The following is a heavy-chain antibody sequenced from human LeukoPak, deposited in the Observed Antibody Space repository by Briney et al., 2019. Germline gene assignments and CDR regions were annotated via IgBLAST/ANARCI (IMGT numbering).Heavy chain of an antibody. D-gene: IGHD1-14*01. CDR1: GFTFSSYA. V-gene: IGHV3-23*01. CDR3: ARLSGRYHGYFDY. CDR2: ISGSGGST. J-gene: IGHJ4*02. Sequence: PGGSLRLSCAASGFTFSSYAMSWVRQAPGKGLEWVSAISGSGGSTYYADSVKGRFTISRDNSKNTLYLQMNSLRAEDTAVYYCARLSGRYHGYFDYWGQGTLVTVSS.